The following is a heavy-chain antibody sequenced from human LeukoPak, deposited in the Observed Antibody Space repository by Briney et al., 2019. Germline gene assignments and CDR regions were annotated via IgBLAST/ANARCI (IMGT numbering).Heavy chain of an antibody. D-gene: IGHD4-11*01. CDR1: GGTFSSYA. J-gene: IGHJ4*02. V-gene: IGHV1-69*13. CDR3: ARDFHSNFDY. CDR2: IIPIFGTA. Sequence: ASVKVSCKASGGTFSSYAISWVRQAPGQGLEWMGGIIPIFGTANYAQKFQGRVTITADESTSTAYMELSSLRSEDTAVYYRARDFHSNFDYWGQGTLVTVSS.